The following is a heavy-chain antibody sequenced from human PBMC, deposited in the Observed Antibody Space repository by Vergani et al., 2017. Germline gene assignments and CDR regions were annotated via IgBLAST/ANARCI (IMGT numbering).Heavy chain of an antibody. D-gene: IGHD3-3*01. V-gene: IGHV1-69*01. J-gene: IGHJ6*02. CDR3: ASRDITIFGVVIIRSYYYYGMDV. CDR1: GGTFSSYA. Sequence: QVQLVQSGAEVKKPGSSVKVSCKAPGGTFSSYAISWVRQAPGQGLEWMGGIIPIFGTANYAQKFQGRVMITADESTSTAYMELSSLRSEDTAVYYCASRDITIFGVVIIRSYYYYGMDVWGQGTTVTVSS. CDR2: IIPIFGTA.